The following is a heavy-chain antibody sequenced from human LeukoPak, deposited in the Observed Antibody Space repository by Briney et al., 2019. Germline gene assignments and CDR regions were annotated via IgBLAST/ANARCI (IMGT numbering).Heavy chain of an antibody. CDR2: ISAYNGNT. J-gene: IGHJ4*02. CDR3: AREEYYYGSGSYYRPSTFDY. D-gene: IGHD3-10*01. Sequence: GASVKVSCKASGYTFTSYGISWVRQAPGQGLEWMGRISAYNGNTNYAQKLQGRVTMTTDTSTSTAYMELRSLRSDDTAVYYCAREEYYYGSGSYYRPSTFDYWGQGTLVTVSS. CDR1: GYTFTSYG. V-gene: IGHV1-18*01.